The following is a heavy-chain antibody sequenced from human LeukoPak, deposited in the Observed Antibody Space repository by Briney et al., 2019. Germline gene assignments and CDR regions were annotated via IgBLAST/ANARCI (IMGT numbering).Heavy chain of an antibody. J-gene: IGHJ3*02. CDR3: AGQYSSSSAAFDI. CDR1: GGSISSSSYY. D-gene: IGHD6-13*01. CDR2: IYYSGST. V-gene: IGHV4-39*01. Sequence: SETLSLTCTVSGGSISSSSYYWGWIRQPPGKGLEWIGSIYYSGSTYYNPSLKSRVTISVDTSKNQFSLKLSSVTAADTAVYYCAGQYSSSSAAFDIWGQGTMVTVSS.